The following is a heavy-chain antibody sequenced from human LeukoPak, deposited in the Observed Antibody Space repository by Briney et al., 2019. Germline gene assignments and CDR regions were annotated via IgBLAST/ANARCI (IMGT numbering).Heavy chain of an antibody. J-gene: IGHJ4*02. V-gene: IGHV3-15*01. CDR1: GFTFKNAW. CDR3: VTLRLDVTLGGVIVIFAN. CDR2: IKSKIDGGAT. D-gene: IGHD3-16*02. Sequence: PGGSLRLSCAASGFTFKNAWMGWVRQTPWKGLEWVGRIKSKIDGGATDFAGSVKDRFTISRDDSRDTMYLQMDSLKTEDTGLYYCVTLRLDVTLGGVIVIFANWGQGTLVAVSS.